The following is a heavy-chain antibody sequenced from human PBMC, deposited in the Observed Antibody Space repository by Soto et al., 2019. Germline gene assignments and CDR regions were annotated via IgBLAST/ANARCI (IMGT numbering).Heavy chain of an antibody. CDR3: GRDFGSGHADV. D-gene: IGHD1-26*01. CDR1: DEIFKKYC. CDR2: IDPSDSYT. V-gene: IGHV5-10-1*01. J-gene: IGHJ6*01. Sequence: GESLKISCHTSDEIFKKYCITWVLQMPGRGLEWVGRIDPSDSYTTYNPSLKGHVILSVDKSVNTAYVQWSSLRASDTATYFCGRDFGSGHADVWGQGTRVTVSS.